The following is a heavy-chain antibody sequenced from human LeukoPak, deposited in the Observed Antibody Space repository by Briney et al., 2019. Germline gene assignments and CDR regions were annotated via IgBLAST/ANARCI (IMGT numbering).Heavy chain of an antibody. CDR1: GDTFTGYY. CDR2: INPNSGGT. Sequence: ASVKVSCKASGDTFTGYYMHWVRQAPGQGLEWMGRINPNSGGTNYAQKFQGRVTMTRDTSISTAYMELSRLRSDDTAVYYCAREVRWELLGYYFDYWGQGTLVTVSS. J-gene: IGHJ4*02. CDR3: AREVRWELLGYYFDY. D-gene: IGHD1-26*01. V-gene: IGHV1-2*06.